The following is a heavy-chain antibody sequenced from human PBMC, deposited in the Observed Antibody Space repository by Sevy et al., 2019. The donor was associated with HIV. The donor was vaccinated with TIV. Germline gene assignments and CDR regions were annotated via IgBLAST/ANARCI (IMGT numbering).Heavy chain of an antibody. Sequence: GGSLRLSCVASGFTFSNAWMSWVRQAPGTGLEWVGHVKSKTDGGTTDYPAPVRGRFTISRDYSKNTLYLQMNSLKTEDTAVYYCTTGGSLFQYWGQGTLVTVSS. J-gene: IGHJ1*01. CDR3: TTGGSLFQY. D-gene: IGHD3-16*01. CDR1: GFTFSNAW. V-gene: IGHV3-15*01. CDR2: VKSKTDGGTT.